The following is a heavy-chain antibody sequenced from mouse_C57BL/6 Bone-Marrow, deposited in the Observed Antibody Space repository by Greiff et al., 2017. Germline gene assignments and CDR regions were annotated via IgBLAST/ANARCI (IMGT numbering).Heavy chain of an antibody. V-gene: IGHV3-3*01. Sequence: EVQLVESGPSLVRPSQTLSLTCTVTGFSINSDCYWIWIRQFPGNKLEYIGYTFYSGITYYNPSLESRTYITRDTSKNQFSLKLSSVTTEDTATYYCARDCHYYGSSSYAMDYWGQGTSVTVSS. J-gene: IGHJ4*01. CDR3: ARDCHYYGSSSYAMDY. D-gene: IGHD1-1*01. CDR2: TFYSGIT. CDR1: GFSINSDCY.